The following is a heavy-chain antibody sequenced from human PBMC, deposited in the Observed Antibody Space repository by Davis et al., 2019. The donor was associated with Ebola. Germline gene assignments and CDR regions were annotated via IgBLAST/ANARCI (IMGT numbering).Heavy chain of an antibody. D-gene: IGHD5-12*01. V-gene: IGHV6-1*01. J-gene: IGHJ6*04. CDR1: GDSVSSAG. Sequence: HSQTLSLTCAISGDSVSSAGWNWIRQSPSRGLEWLGRTYDNSKWYNDYAVSVKSRITISPDTSKNQFSLQLNSVTPEDTAVYYCARGWLRTGMDVWGKGTTVNVSS. CDR2: TYDNSKWYN. CDR3: ARGWLRTGMDV.